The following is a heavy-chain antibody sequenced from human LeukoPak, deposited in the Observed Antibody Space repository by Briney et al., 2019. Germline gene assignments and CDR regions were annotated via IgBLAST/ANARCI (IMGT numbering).Heavy chain of an antibody. CDR1: GYTFIHYY. Sequence: ASVTVSCKTSGYTFIHYYIHWVRQAPGPGREWMGIINPNRGSTSYAQKFQGRVTMTRDMSTSTVYMELSSLRSEDTAVYYWARNVLVVVAATSDYYYYMDVWGKGTTVTVSS. D-gene: IGHD2-15*01. CDR2: INPNRGST. J-gene: IGHJ6*03. CDR3: ARNVLVVVAATSDYYYYMDV. V-gene: IGHV1-46*01.